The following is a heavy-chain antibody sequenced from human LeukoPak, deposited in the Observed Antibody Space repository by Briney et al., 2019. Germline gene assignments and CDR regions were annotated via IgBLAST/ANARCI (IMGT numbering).Heavy chain of an antibody. V-gene: IGHV3-7*03. CDR1: GFTFSNYD. Sequence: GGSLRLSCAVFGFTFSNYDMHWVRQAPGKGLEWVANIKEDGTETYYVDSVKGRFTISRDNAKNSLYLQMNSLRVEDTAVYYCAKEGRSLQTYWGQGTLVTVSS. J-gene: IGHJ4*02. CDR2: IKEDGTET. D-gene: IGHD5-24*01. CDR3: AKEGRSLQTY.